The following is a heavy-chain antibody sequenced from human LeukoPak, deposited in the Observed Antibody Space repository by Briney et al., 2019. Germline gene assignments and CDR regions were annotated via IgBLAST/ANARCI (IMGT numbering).Heavy chain of an antibody. CDR1: GGTFSSYA. D-gene: IGHD2-2*01. J-gene: IGHJ3*02. Sequence: SVKVSCKASGGTFSSYAISWVRQAPGQGLEWIGGIIPIFGTANYAQKFQGRVTITADKSTSTAYMELSSLRSEDTAVYYCARVAYCSSTSCYFLDIWGQGTMVTVSS. CDR2: IIPIFGTA. CDR3: ARVAYCSSTSCYFLDI. V-gene: IGHV1-69*06.